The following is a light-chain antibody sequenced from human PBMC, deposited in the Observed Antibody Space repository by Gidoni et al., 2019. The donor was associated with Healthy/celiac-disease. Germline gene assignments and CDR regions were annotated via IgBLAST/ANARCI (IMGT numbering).Light chain of an antibody. CDR1: QSVGSSY. V-gene: IGKV3-20*01. J-gene: IGKJ1*01. Sequence: EIVLTQSPRTLSLSPGERATLSCRASQSVGSSYLAWYQQKPGQDPSLLIYGASSRATGIPDRFSGSGSGTDFTLTISRREPEDFAVYYCQQYGSSPPYTFGQGTKVEIK. CDR3: QQYGSSPPYT. CDR2: GAS.